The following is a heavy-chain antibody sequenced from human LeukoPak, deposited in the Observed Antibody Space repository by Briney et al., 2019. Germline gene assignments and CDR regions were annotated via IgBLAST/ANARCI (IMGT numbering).Heavy chain of an antibody. D-gene: IGHD3-3*01. J-gene: IGHJ4*02. CDR1: GGTFSSYA. V-gene: IGHV1-69*13. CDR3: ARDPSYYDFWSGYYQVYYFDY. CDR2: IIPIFGTA. Sequence: GASVKVSCKASGGTFSSYAISWVRQAPGQGLEWMGGIIPIFGTANYAQKFQGRVTITADESTSTAYMELSSLRSEDTAVYYCARDPSYYDFWSGYYQVYYFDYWGQGTLVTVSS.